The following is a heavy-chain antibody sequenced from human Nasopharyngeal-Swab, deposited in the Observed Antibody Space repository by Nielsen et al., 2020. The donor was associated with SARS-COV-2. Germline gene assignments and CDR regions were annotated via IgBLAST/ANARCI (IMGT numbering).Heavy chain of an antibody. CDR2: IYYSGST. D-gene: IGHD3-10*01. CDR1: GGSISSYY. Sequence: SETLSLTCTVSGGSISSYYWSWIRQPPGKGLEWIGYIYYSGSTNYNPSLKSRVTISVDTSKNQFSLKLSSVTAADTAVYYCARGSFSYYGSGSYYTRFDYWGQGTLVTVSS. J-gene: IGHJ4*02. CDR3: ARGSFSYYGSGSYYTRFDY. V-gene: IGHV4-59*12.